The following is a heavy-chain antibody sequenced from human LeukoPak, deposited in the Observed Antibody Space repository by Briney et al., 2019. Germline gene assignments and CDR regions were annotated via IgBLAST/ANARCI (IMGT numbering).Heavy chain of an antibody. J-gene: IGHJ6*03. CDR1: AYTFTGYY. V-gene: IGHV1-2*02. Sequence: GASVKVSCKASAYTFTGYYMHWVRQAPGQGLEWMGWIYPNSGGTNYAQKLQGRVTMTTDTSTSTAYMELRSLRSDDTAVYYCARGLAYYYDSSGYYERSVYYYYYMDVWGKGTTVTISS. CDR2: IYPNSGGT. D-gene: IGHD3-22*01. CDR3: ARGLAYYYDSSGYYERSVYYYYYMDV.